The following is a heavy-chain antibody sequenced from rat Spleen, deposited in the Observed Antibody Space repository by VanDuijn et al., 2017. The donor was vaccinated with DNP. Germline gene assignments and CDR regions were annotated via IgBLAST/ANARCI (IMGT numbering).Heavy chain of an antibody. D-gene: IGHD4-3*01. Sequence: EVQLVESGGGLVQPGRSMKLSCAASGFTFSDHNMYWVRQVPKKGLEWVASSSYDGSRVHYRDSVKGRFTISRDNAKSTLYLQMNSLRSEDMATYYCVRWNSGHFDYWVQGVMVTVSS. CDR1: GFTFSDHN. CDR2: SSYDGSRV. V-gene: IGHV5-7*01. J-gene: IGHJ2*01. CDR3: VRWNSGHFDY.